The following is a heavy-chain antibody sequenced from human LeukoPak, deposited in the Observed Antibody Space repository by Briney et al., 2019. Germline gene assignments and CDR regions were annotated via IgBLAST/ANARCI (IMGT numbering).Heavy chain of an antibody. CDR1: GYTFTGYY. Sequence: GASVKDSCKASGYTFTGYYMHRVRQPPGQGLEWMGWINPNSGGTNYAPKFQGRVTMTRDTSISTAYMELSRLRSDDTAVYYCARVPYSGSPRRDYWGQGTLVTVSS. D-gene: IGHD1-26*01. V-gene: IGHV1-2*02. CDR3: ARVPYSGSPRRDY. J-gene: IGHJ4*02. CDR2: INPNSGGT.